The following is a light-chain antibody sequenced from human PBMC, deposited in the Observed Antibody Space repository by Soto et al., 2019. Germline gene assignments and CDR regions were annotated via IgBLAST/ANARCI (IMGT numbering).Light chain of an antibody. CDR3: QPRSNGPPWLT. J-gene: IGKJ4*01. CDR1: QSVSSY. Sequence: EIVLTQSPATLSLSPGERATLSCRASQSVSSYLAWYQQKPGQAPRLLIYGTSNSATGIPARFSGSASGTDSTLTIISLEPEDFAVYYYQPRSNGPPWLTFGGGTKWEIK. CDR2: GTS. V-gene: IGKV3-11*01.